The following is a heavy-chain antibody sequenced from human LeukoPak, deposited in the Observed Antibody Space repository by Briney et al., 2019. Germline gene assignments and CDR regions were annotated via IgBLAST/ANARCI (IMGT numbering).Heavy chain of an antibody. D-gene: IGHD6-13*01. V-gene: IGHV3-23*01. CDR2: ISGSGGST. Sequence: GGSLRLSCAASGFTFSSYAMSWVRQAPGKGLEWVSAISGSGGSTYYADSVKGRFTISRDNSKNTLYLQMNSLRAEDTAVYYCATHSSSWDEYFQHWGQGTLVTVSS. CDR3: ATHSSSWDEYFQH. J-gene: IGHJ1*01. CDR1: GFTFSSYA.